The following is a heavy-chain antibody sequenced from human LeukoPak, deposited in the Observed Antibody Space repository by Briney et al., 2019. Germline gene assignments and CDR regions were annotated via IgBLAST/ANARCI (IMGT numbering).Heavy chain of an antibody. D-gene: IGHD3-3*01. CDR3: ARDPTVEWLFDY. CDR1: GYTFTGYY. J-gene: IGHJ4*02. V-gene: IGHV1-2*02. CDR2: INPNSGGT. Sequence: ASVKVSCKASGYTFTGYYMYWVRQAPGQGLEWMGWINPNSGGTDYAQKFQGRVTMTRDTSISTAYMELSRLRSDDTAIYYCARDPTVEWLFDYWGQGTLVTVSS.